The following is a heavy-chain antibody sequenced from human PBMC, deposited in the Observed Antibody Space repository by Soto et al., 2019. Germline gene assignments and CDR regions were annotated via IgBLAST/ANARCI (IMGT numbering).Heavy chain of an antibody. V-gene: IGHV4-34*01. CDR1: GGSFSAYY. D-gene: IGHD3-10*01. J-gene: IGHJ5*02. CDR3: ARAPGVTMVQGIDP. CDR2: INHSGST. Sequence: QVQLQQWGAGLLKPSETLSLTCAVYGGSFSAYYWSWIRQPAGKGLEWIGEINHSGSTNYNPSLKSRVTISVDTSKNQYSLKLSSVTAADTAVYYCARAPGVTMVQGIDPWGQGTLVTVSS.